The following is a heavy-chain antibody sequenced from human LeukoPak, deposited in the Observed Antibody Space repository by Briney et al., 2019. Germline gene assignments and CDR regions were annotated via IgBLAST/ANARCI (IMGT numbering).Heavy chain of an antibody. V-gene: IGHV3-23*01. CDR2: ISASGGKT. D-gene: IGHD3-10*01. J-gene: IGHJ4*02. CDR3: AKWTRTTLFRGDRARFDS. Sequence: GGSLRLSCAASGFIFNDYAMSWVRQVPGKGLECVSVISASGGKTYYADSVKGRFTISRDTSKTTISLQMNSLRDEDSSVYYCAKWTRTTLFRGDRARFDSWGQGTLVTVSS. CDR1: GFIFNDYA.